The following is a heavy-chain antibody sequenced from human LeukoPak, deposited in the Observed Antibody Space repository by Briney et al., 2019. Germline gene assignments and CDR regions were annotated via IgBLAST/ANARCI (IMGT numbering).Heavy chain of an antibody. J-gene: IGHJ4*02. CDR3: AKDSLVYCSSTSCRKGYFDY. CDR1: GFTFTSYG. Sequence: GGSLRLSCAASGFTFTSYGMHWVRQAPGKGLEWVAVISYDGNNEYYADSVKGRFTISRDNSKNTLYLQMNSLRTEDTAVYYCAKDSLVYCSSTSCRKGYFDYWGQGTLVTVSA. D-gene: IGHD2-2*01. CDR2: ISYDGNNE. V-gene: IGHV3-30*18.